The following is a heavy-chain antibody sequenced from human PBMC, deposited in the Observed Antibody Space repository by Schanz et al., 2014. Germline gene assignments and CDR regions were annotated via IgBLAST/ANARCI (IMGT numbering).Heavy chain of an antibody. CDR1: GDSISNSHW. J-gene: IGHJ4*02. V-gene: IGHV4-4*02. Sequence: QVQLQESGPGLVKPSGTLSLTCTVSGDSISNSHWWNWVRQPPGKGLEWIGVIYHGGTTIYNPSLESRVTISMDKSKNQFSVRLTSVTAADTAVYYCAREIESSMIRGVIDWGQGTLVTVSS. CDR3: AREIESSMIRGVID. D-gene: IGHD3-10*01. CDR2: IYHGGTT.